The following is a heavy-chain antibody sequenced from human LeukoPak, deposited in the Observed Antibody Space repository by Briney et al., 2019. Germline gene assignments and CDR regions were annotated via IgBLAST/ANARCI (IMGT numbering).Heavy chain of an antibody. CDR3: ASARYYAILTGLYYFGY. Sequence: ASVKVSCKASRYTFTSYDINCVRQATGHGLEWMGWMKPNRGNTGYAQKFQGRVTMTRNTSISTAYMELSSLTSEDTAVYYCASARYYAILTGLYYFGYWGQGTLVTVSS. J-gene: IGHJ4*02. V-gene: IGHV1-8*01. D-gene: IGHD3-9*01. CDR1: RYTFTSYD. CDR2: MKPNRGNT.